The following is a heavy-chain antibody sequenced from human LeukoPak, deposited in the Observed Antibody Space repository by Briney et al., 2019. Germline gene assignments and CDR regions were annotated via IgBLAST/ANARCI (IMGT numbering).Heavy chain of an antibody. J-gene: IGHJ4*02. D-gene: IGHD1-26*01. V-gene: IGHV3-74*01. CDR1: GFTFSIYA. CDR3: ARESSVGAYNAFDY. CDR2: INSDGSST. Sequence: TGGSLKLSCAASGFTFSIYALHWVRQAPGKGLVWVSRINSDGSSTSYADSVKGRFTISRDNAKNTLYLQMNSLRAEDTAVYYCARESSVGAYNAFDYWGQGTLVTVSS.